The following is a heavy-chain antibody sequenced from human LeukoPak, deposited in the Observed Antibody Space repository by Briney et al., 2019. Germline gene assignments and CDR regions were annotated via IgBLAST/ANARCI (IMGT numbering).Heavy chain of an antibody. CDR3: AGPPQAGAFDY. J-gene: IGHJ4*02. CDR2: IKPDGSET. D-gene: IGHD6-19*01. Sequence: PGGSLRLSCAASGFIFSNYWMSWVRQAPGKGLEWVANIKPDGSETNYVDSLKGRFTISRDNAKNSVYLQMNRLRAEDTAVYCCAGPPQAGAFDYWGQGVLVSVSS. CDR1: GFIFSNYW. V-gene: IGHV3-7*01.